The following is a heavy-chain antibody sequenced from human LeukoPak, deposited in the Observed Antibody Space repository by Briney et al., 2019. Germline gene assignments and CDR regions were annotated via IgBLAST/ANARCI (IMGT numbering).Heavy chain of an antibody. D-gene: IGHD3-16*01. Sequence: PGGSLRLSCAASGFTFSSHAMQWVRQAPEKGLEYVSSISPNGDSTYYANSVKGRFTISRDNAKNSVDLQMNSLRAEDAAVYYCAKDPPHVSWLFDYWGQGTLVTVSS. J-gene: IGHJ4*02. CDR3: AKDPPHVSWLFDY. CDR1: GFTFSSHA. CDR2: ISPNGDST. V-gene: IGHV3-64*01.